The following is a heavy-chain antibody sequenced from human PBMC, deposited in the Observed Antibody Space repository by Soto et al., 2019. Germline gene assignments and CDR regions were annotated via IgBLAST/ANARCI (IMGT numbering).Heavy chain of an antibody. Sequence: GGSLRLSCAASGFTFSSYEMNWVRQAPGKGLEWVSYISSSGSTIYYADSVKGRFTISRDNAKNSLYLQMNSLRAEDTAVYYCARFYSSSSGYYYGMDVWGQGTTVTVSS. D-gene: IGHD6-6*01. CDR2: ISSSGSTI. CDR1: GFTFSSYE. J-gene: IGHJ6*02. V-gene: IGHV3-48*03. CDR3: ARFYSSSSGYYYGMDV.